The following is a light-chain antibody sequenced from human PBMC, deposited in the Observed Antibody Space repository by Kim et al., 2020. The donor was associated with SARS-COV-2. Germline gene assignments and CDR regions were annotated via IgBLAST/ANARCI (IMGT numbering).Light chain of an antibody. CDR2: DSN. V-gene: IGLV1-51*01. CDR1: TSNIGTNY. CDR3: GTWDTSLSAGV. Sequence: GQRVTISCSGSTSNIGTNYVSWYQQLPGKAPKLLIYDSNERPSGISDRFSASKSGTSATLGITGLQTGDEAVYYCGTWDTSLSAGVFGGGTQLTVL. J-gene: IGLJ2*01.